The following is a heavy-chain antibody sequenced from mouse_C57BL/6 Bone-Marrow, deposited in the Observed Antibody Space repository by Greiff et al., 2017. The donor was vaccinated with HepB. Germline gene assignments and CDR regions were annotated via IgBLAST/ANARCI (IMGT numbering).Heavy chain of an antibody. CDR2: IWSDGST. CDR1: GFSLTSCG. CDR3: ARHSGLLYWYFDV. Sequence: VKLMESGPGLVAPSQSLSITCTVSGFSLTSCGVHWVRQPPGKGLEWLVVIWSDGSTTYNSALKSRLSISKDNSKSQVFLKMNSLQTDDTAMYYCARHSGLLYWYFDVWGTGTTVTVSS. D-gene: IGHD2-1*01. J-gene: IGHJ1*03. V-gene: IGHV2-6-1*01.